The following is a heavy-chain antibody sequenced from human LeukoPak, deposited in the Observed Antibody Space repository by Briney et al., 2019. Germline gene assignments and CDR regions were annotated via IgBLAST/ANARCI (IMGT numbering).Heavy chain of an antibody. J-gene: IGHJ5*02. V-gene: IGHV4-59*12. CDR2: IYYSGST. CDR3: ARSKWGRGVPRDWFDP. D-gene: IGHD3-10*01. CDR1: GGSISSYY. Sequence: TSETLSLTCTVSGGSISSYYWSWIRQPPGKGLEWIGYIYYSGSTNYNPSLKSRVTISVDTSKNQFSLKLSSVTAADTAVYYCARSKWGRGVPRDWFDPWGQGTLVTVSS.